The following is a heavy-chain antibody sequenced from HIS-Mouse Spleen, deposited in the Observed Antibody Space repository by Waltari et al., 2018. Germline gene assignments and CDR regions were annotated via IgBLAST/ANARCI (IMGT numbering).Heavy chain of an antibody. CDR2: IYYSGST. D-gene: IGHD6-13*01. CDR3: AREIPYSSSWYDWYFDL. CDR1: GGSISSSSYY. J-gene: IGHJ2*01. Sequence: QLQLQESGPGLVTPSETLSLPCPVSGGSISSSSYYWGWIRQPPGKGLEWIGSIYYSGSTYYNPSLKSRVTISVDTSKNQFSLKLSSVTAADTAVYYCAREIPYSSSWYDWYFDLWGRGTLVTVSS. V-gene: IGHV4-39*07.